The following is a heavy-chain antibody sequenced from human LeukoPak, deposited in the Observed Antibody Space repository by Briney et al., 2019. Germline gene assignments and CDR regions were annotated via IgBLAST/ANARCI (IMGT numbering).Heavy chain of an antibody. J-gene: IGHJ4*02. Sequence: GGSLRLSCAASGFTFSSYGMQWVRQAPGKGLEWVAVISYEASTSYYADYVKGRFTISRDNSKNTLYLQMNGLRAEYTAVYYCAKEVFGNYYSAYFDSWGQGTRVTAPS. V-gene: IGHV3-30*18. CDR3: AKEVFGNYYSAYFDS. D-gene: IGHD1-26*01. CDR1: GFTFSSYG. CDR2: ISYEASTS.